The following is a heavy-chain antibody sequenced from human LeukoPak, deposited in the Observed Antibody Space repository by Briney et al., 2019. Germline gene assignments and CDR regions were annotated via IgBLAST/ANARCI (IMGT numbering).Heavy chain of an antibody. J-gene: IGHJ5*02. D-gene: IGHD6-13*01. Sequence: SETLSLTCTVSGGSISSGGYYWSWIRQHPGKGLEWIGYIYYSGSTYYNPSLKSRVIISVDTSKNQFSLKLSSVTAADTAVYYCARVVGAAGPEDPWGQGTLVTVSS. CDR2: IYYSGST. V-gene: IGHV4-31*03. CDR3: ARVVGAAGPEDP. CDR1: GGSISSGGYY.